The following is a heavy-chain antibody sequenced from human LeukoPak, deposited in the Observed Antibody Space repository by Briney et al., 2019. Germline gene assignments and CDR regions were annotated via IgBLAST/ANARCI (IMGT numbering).Heavy chain of an antibody. D-gene: IGHD4-17*01. CDR1: GYSISSGYY. CDR2: IYHSGST. Sequence: SETLSLTCTVSGYSISSGYYWGWIRQPPGKGLEWIGSIYHSGSTYYNPSLKSRVTISVDTSKNQFSLKLSSVTVADTAVYYCARTTTVTAYYFDSWGQGTLVTVSS. J-gene: IGHJ4*02. V-gene: IGHV4-38-2*02. CDR3: ARTTTVTAYYFDS.